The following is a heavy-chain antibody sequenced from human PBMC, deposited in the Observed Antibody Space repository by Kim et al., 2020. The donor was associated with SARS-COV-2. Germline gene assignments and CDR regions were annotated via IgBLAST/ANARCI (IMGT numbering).Heavy chain of an antibody. J-gene: IGHJ5*02. V-gene: IGHV4-34*01. Sequence: YNPSLKSRVTISVDTSKNRFSLKLSSVTAADTAVYYCARVEQLVPFWFDPWGQGTLVTVSS. CDR3: ARVEQLVPFWFDP. D-gene: IGHD6-13*01.